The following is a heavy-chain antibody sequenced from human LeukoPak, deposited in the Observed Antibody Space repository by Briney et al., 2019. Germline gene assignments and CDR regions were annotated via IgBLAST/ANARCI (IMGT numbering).Heavy chain of an antibody. CDR3: AKGSF. J-gene: IGHJ4*02. Sequence: PGGSLRLSCAASGFTFSNYAMNWVRQAPGKGLEWVSVISTSGSGTYYADSVKGRFAISRDNSKNTLYLQMNNLRAEDTAAYYCAKGSFWGQGTLVTVSS. CDR2: ISTSGSGT. V-gene: IGHV3-23*01. CDR1: GFTFSNYA. D-gene: IGHD3-10*01.